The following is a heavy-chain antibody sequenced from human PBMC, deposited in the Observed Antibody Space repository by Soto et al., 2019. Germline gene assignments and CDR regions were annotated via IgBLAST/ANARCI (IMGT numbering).Heavy chain of an antibody. CDR2: FNGNNGHT. CDR3: ARERCSATSCYGADY. J-gene: IGHJ4*02. CDR1: GYTFSDYV. V-gene: IGHV1-18*01. D-gene: IGHD2-2*01. Sequence: QVHLVQSGGEEKQPGASVQVSCKASGYTFSDYVISWVRQAPGQGLEWMGCFNGNNGHTYCAQKFQGRVTMTTDTSTNTAYMELRSVTSDDTAVYYCARERCSATSCYGADYWGQGTLVTVSS.